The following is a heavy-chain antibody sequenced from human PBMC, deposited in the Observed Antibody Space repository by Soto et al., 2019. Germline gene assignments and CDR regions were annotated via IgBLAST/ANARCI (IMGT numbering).Heavy chain of an antibody. CDR1: GGSISSSHW. CDR3: ASPGGGEDY. J-gene: IGHJ4*02. V-gene: IGHV4-4*02. CDR2: IYHSGST. D-gene: IGHD3-16*01. Sequence: QVQLQESGPGLVKPSGTLSLSCAVSGGSISSSHWWTWVRQPPGKGLEWIGEIYHSGSTNYNPSLRRRVTLSVDPSRNQFSLNLSSVPAAVTAVYYCASPGGGEDYWGQGILVTVSS.